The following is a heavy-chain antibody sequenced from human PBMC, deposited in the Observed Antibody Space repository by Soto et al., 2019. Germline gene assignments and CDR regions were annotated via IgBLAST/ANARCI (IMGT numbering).Heavy chain of an antibody. Sequence: SVNGSCKASGFTFTISAMQRVRQARGQRLEWIGWIVAGSGNTNYAQKFQERVTITRDMSTSTAYMELSSLRSEDTAVYYCAAIPGVSSWLGPWGQGTLVTVSS. J-gene: IGHJ5*02. V-gene: IGHV1-58*02. D-gene: IGHD3-10*01. CDR2: IVAGSGNT. CDR1: GFTFTISA. CDR3: AAIPGVSSWLGP.